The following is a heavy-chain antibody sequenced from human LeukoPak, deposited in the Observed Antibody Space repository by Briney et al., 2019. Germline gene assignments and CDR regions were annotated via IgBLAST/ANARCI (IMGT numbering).Heavy chain of an antibody. J-gene: IGHJ4*02. CDR1: GYTFNSYG. CDR3: ARDSGSYSYYFDY. Sequence: ASVKVSCKASGYTFNSYGISWVRQAPGQGLEWMGWMSVYNSNPNYAQNFQGRVTMTTDTSASTAYMELSSLRSEDMAVYYCARDSGSYSYYFDYWGQGTLVTVSS. D-gene: IGHD1-26*01. CDR2: MSVYNSNP. V-gene: IGHV1-18*03.